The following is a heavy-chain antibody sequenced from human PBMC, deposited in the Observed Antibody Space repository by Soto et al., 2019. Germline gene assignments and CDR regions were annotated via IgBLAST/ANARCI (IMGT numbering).Heavy chain of an antibody. CDR3: ARRYSSAFDI. Sequence: QVQLQESGPGLVKPSETLSLTCTVSGGSISSYYWSWIRQPPGKGLEWIGYFYYSGSTNYNPSLXXXVXISVDTSKNQFSLKLXSVTAADTAVYYCARRYSSAFDIWGQGTMVTVSS. CDR2: FYYSGST. V-gene: IGHV4-59*08. J-gene: IGHJ3*02. D-gene: IGHD6-13*01. CDR1: GGSISSYY.